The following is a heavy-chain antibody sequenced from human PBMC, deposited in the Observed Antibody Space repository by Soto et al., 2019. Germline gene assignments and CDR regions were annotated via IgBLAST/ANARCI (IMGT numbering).Heavy chain of an antibody. CDR1: GGSISSGDYY. J-gene: IGHJ4*02. CDR3: ARDGPGDYALDY. Sequence: SETLSLTCTVSGGSISSGDYYWSWIRQPPGKGLEWIGYIYYSGSTYYNPSLKSRVTISVDTSKNQFSLKLSSVTAADTAVYYCARDGPGDYALDYWGQGTLVTVSS. CDR2: IYYSGST. D-gene: IGHD4-17*01. V-gene: IGHV4-30-4*01.